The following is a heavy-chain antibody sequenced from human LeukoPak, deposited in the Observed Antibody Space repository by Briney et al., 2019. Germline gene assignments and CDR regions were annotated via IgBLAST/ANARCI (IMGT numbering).Heavy chain of an antibody. Sequence: GGSLRLSCAASGFTLSSYGMHWVRQAPGKGLEWVAVISYDGNAKHYADSVKGLFTISRDNSKNTLYLQMNSLRSEDTAVYYCAKEKVFTSTSWTTIEYWGQGTLVTVSS. CDR1: GFTLSSYG. V-gene: IGHV3-30*18. D-gene: IGHD6-13*01. CDR3: AKEKVFTSTSWTTIEY. CDR2: ISYDGNAK. J-gene: IGHJ4*02.